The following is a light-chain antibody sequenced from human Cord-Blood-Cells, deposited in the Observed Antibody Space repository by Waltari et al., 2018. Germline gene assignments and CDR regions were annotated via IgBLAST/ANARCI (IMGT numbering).Light chain of an antibody. V-gene: IGKV3-20*01. CDR3: QQYGSSPWT. CDR2: GAS. J-gene: IGKJ1*01. Sequence: IVLTQSPGTLSLSPGERDTLSCRARQSVSSSYLAWYQQKPGQAPRLLIYGASSRATGIPDRFSGSGSGTDFTLTISRLEPEDFAVYYCQQYGSSPWTFGQGTKVEIK. CDR1: QSVSSSY.